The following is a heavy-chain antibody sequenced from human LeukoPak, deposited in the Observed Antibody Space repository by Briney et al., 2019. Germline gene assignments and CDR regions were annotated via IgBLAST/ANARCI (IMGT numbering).Heavy chain of an antibody. D-gene: IGHD5-18*01. Sequence: GGSLRLSCVASGFSLSTYAMHWVRQGPGKGLEYVSAITGLGGSIYYANSVKGRFTISRDNSKNTLYLQMGNLRTEDMAVYYRARDRVDTALALNGMDVWGQGTTVTVSS. V-gene: IGHV3-64*01. CDR3: ARDRVDTALALNGMDV. J-gene: IGHJ6*02. CDR2: ITGLGGSI. CDR1: GFSLSTYA.